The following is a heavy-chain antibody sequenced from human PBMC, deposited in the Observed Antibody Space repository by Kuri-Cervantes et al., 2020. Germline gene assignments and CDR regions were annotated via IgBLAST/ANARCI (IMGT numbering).Heavy chain of an antibody. Sequence: GGSLRLSCAAYGFTFSSYWMHWVRQAPGKGLVWVSHINSDGSSTSYADSVKGRFTISRDNAKNSVYLQMNSLRVEDTAVYFCARGWSGLTYWGQGTLVTVSS. CDR1: GFTFSSYW. CDR2: INSDGSST. J-gene: IGHJ4*02. D-gene: IGHD3-3*01. V-gene: IGHV3-74*01. CDR3: ARGWSGLTY.